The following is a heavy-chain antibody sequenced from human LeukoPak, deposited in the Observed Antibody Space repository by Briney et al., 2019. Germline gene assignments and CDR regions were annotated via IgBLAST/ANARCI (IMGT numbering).Heavy chain of an antibody. Sequence: GGSLRLSCAASGFTFSSYTMNWVRQTPGKGLEWVSFISSSSRYINYADSVKGRFAISRDNAKNSLSLQMNSLRAEDTAVYYCASGPDSGSGSYLYWGQGTLVTVSS. CDR2: ISSSSRYI. D-gene: IGHD3-10*01. V-gene: IGHV3-21*01. J-gene: IGHJ4*02. CDR3: ASGPDSGSGSYLY. CDR1: GFTFSSYT.